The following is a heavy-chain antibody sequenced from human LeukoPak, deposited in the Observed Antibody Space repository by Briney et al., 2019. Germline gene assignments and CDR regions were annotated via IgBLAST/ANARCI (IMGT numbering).Heavy chain of an antibody. CDR2: IYYIRST. J-gene: IGHJ5*02. D-gene: IGHD2-8*01. Sequence: PSETLSLTCTVSVGSISSDYWSCIRQPPRTGLEWIGYIYYIRSTNYSPALKSRVTISVDTSKNQFSLKLNSVTAADTAVYYCARVKQAGVSGYWFDPWGQGTLVTVSS. CDR1: VGSISSDY. CDR3: ARVKQAGVSGYWFDP. V-gene: IGHV4-59*01.